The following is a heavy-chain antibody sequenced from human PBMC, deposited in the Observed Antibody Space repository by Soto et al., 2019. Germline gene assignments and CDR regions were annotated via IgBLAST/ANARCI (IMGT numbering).Heavy chain of an antibody. V-gene: IGHV3-23*01. Sequence: PGGSLSLSCAASGFTFSSYPMSWVRQAPGKGLEWVSGIGGSGDRTYYAESVKGRFTISRDNSRNTLYLQMNSLTAEDTAVYYCAKITLEWLLSPRDPLDYWGQGTLVTVSS. CDR2: IGGSGDRT. CDR3: AKITLEWLLSPRDPLDY. CDR1: GFTFSSYP. J-gene: IGHJ4*02. D-gene: IGHD3-3*01.